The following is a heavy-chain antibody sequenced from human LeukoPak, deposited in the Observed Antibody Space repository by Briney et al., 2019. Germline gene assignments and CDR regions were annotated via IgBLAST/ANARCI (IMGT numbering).Heavy chain of an antibody. CDR1: GGSISSSSYY. J-gene: IGHJ4*02. CDR2: IYYSGST. V-gene: IGHV4-39*01. Sequence: SETLSLTCTVSGGSISSSSYYWGWIRQPPGKGLEWIGSIYYSGSTYYNPSLKSRVTISVDTSKNQFSLKLCSVTAADTAVYYCARLVVPAAMSPKGLYYFDYWGQGTLVTVSS. D-gene: IGHD2-2*01. CDR3: ARLVVPAAMSPKGLYYFDY.